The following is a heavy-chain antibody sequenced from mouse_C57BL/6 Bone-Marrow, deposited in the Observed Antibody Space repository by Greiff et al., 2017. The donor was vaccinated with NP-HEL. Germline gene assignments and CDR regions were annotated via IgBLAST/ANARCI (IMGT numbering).Heavy chain of an antibody. CDR1: GYTFTDYN. CDR2: INPNNGGT. Sequence: EVQLQQSGPELVKPGASVKMSCKASGYTFTDYNMHWVKQSHGKSLEWIGYINPNNGGTSYNQKFKGKATLTVNKSSSTADMELRSLTSEDSAVDYCARNYYGRGYFDYWGQGTTLTVSS. J-gene: IGHJ2*01. D-gene: IGHD1-1*01. CDR3: ARNYYGRGYFDY. V-gene: IGHV1-22*01.